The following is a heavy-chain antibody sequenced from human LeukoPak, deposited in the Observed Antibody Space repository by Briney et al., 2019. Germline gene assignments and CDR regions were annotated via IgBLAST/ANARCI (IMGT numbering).Heavy chain of an antibody. CDR3: ARDRGDFWSGINWFDP. J-gene: IGHJ5*02. D-gene: IGHD3-3*01. Sequence: SVEVSCKASGGTFSSYAISWVRQAPGQGLEWMGGIIPIFGTANYAQKFQGRVTITTDESTSTAYMELSSLRSEDTAVYYCARDRGDFWSGINWFDPWGQGTLVTVSS. CDR1: GGTFSSYA. V-gene: IGHV1-69*05. CDR2: IIPIFGTA.